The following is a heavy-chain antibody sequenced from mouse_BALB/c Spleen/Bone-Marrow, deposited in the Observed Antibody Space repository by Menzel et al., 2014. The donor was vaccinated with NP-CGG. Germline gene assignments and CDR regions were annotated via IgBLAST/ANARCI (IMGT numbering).Heavy chain of an antibody. J-gene: IGHJ4*01. Sequence: QVQLQQSRPGLVQPSQSLSITCTVSGFSLTSYGVHWVRQSPGKGLEWLGVIWSGGSTDYNAAFKSRLSISKDNSKSQVFFKMNSLQPNDTAIYYCARMDRSSYAMDYWGQGTSVTVSS. CDR3: ARMDRSSYAMDY. V-gene: IGHV2-2*02. D-gene: IGHD2-14*01. CDR1: GFSLTSYG. CDR2: IWSGGST.